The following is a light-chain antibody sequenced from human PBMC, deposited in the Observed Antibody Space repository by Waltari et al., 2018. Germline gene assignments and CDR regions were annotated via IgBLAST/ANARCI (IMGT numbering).Light chain of an antibody. CDR3: QSYDSSLSGWV. J-gene: IGLJ3*02. CDR1: SANLGADSE. V-gene: IGLV1-40*01. CDR2: GNN. Sequence: QSVLTQPPSASGAPGQRVTISCTGRSANLGADSEVPWYQQLPGTATKLLIYGNNNRPSGVPDRFSASKSGTSASLAITGLQAEDEADYYCQSYDSSLSGWVFGGRTKLTVL.